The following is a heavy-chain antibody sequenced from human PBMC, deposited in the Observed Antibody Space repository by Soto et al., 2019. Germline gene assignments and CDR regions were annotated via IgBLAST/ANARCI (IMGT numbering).Heavy chain of an antibody. D-gene: IGHD2-21*02. V-gene: IGHV5-51*01. CDR2: IYPSDSHT. CDR1: GYNFTSYC. J-gene: IGHJ4*02. CDR3: AGLSDPSSYYCDH. Sequence: EVQLVQSGPEVKKPGESLRISCQFSGYNFTSYCIAWVRQMPGKGLEWLGVIYPSDSHTRYSPTFQGQVTISVDKSIGTAYLQWGSLKASDTAKYYCAGLSDPSSYYCDHWGQGTLVTVSS.